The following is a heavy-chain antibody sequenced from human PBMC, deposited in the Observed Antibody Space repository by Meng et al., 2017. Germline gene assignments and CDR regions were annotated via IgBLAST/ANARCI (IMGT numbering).Heavy chain of an antibody. CDR2: IYYNGRT. D-gene: IGHD3-10*01. V-gene: IGHV4-39*07. CDR1: GDSITSSNYY. CDR3: APYGSGNYWGFGY. J-gene: IGHJ4*02. Sequence: SETLSLTCTVSGDSITSSNYYWGWIRQPPGKGLEWIGSIYYNGRTDYNPSLKSRVTISVDTSKNQFSLKLSSVTAADTAVYYCAPYGSGNYWGFGYWGQGALVT.